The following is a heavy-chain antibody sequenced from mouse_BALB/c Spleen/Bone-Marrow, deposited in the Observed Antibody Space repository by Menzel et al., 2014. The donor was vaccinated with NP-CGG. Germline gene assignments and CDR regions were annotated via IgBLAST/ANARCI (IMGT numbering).Heavy chain of an antibody. CDR3: ARSQYGNLLLFAY. Sequence: VQLQQSGAEVVKPGASVKLSCTASGFNIKDTYMHWVKQRPEQGLEWIGRIDPANGNTKYDPKFQGKATITADTSSNTAYMQLSSLTSEDSAVYYCARSQYGNLLLFAYRSQGTLVSVSA. J-gene: IGHJ3*01. CDR2: IDPANGNT. CDR1: GFNIKDTY. V-gene: IGHV14-3*02. D-gene: IGHD2-10*02.